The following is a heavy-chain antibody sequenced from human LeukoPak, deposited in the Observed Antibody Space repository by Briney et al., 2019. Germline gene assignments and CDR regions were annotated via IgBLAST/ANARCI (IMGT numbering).Heavy chain of an antibody. Sequence: TSETLSLTCAVYGGSFSGYYWSWIRQPPGKGLEWIGEINHSGSTNYNPSLKSRVTISVDTSKNQFSLKLSSVTAADTAVYYCARGARVVVTNKAPWVFDYWGQGTLVTVSS. V-gene: IGHV4-34*01. J-gene: IGHJ4*02. CDR3: ARGARVVVTNKAPWVFDY. CDR2: INHSGST. CDR1: GGSFSGYY. D-gene: IGHD2-15*01.